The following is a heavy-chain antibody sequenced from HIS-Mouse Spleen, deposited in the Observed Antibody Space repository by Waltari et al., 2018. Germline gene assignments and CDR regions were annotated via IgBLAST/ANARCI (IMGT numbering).Heavy chain of an antibody. D-gene: IGHD6-13*01. J-gene: IGHJ2*01. V-gene: IGHV4-39*07. Sequence: QLQLQESGPGLVKPSETLSLTCPVSGVSISSSRYYWRWIRQPPGTGLEWIGSIYYSGSTYYNPSLKSRVTISVDTSKNQFSLKLSSVTAADTAVYYCAREIPYSSSWYDWYFDLWGRGTLVTVSS. CDR3: AREIPYSSSWYDWYFDL. CDR2: IYYSGST. CDR1: GVSISSSRYY.